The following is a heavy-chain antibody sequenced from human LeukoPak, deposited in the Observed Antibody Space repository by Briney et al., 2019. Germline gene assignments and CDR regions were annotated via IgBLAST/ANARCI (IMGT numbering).Heavy chain of an antibody. D-gene: IGHD4-23*01. V-gene: IGHV4-59*08. CDR1: SGSISSYY. CDR2: IYYSGST. CDR3: ASSPGGNSVDY. Sequence: SETLSLTCTVSSGSISSYYWSWIRQPPGKGLEWIGYIYYSGSTNYNPSLKSRVTISVDTSKNQFSLKLSSVTAADTAVYYCASSPGGNSVDYWGQGTLVTVSS. J-gene: IGHJ4*02.